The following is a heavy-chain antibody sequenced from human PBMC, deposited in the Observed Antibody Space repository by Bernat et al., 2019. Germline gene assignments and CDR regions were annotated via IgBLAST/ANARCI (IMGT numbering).Heavy chain of an antibody. J-gene: IGHJ6*02. Sequence: EVQLVESGGGLVKPGGSLRLSCAASGFTFSSYSMNWVRQAPGNGLEWVSSISSSSSYIYYADSVKGRFTISRDNAKNSLYLQMNSLRAEDTAVYYCARDLKQLVGTYYYYGMDVWGQGTTVTVSS. CDR3: ARDLKQLVGTYYYYGMDV. D-gene: IGHD6-6*01. V-gene: IGHV3-21*01. CDR2: ISSSSSYI. CDR1: GFTFSSYS.